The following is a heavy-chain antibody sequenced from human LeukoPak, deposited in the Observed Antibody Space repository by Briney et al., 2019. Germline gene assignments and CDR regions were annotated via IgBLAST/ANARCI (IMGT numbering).Heavy chain of an antibody. V-gene: IGHV3-21*01. CDR2: ISSSISYI. CDR3: ARVIRGYYYDSSGYYFDY. D-gene: IGHD3-22*01. Sequence: GGSLTLSCAASGFTFSSYSMNWVRQAPGNGLEWASSISSSISYIYYADSVKGRFTISRDNAKNSLYLKMNSLRAEDTAVYYCARVIRGYYYDSSGYYFDYWGQGTLVTVSS. J-gene: IGHJ4*02. CDR1: GFTFSSYS.